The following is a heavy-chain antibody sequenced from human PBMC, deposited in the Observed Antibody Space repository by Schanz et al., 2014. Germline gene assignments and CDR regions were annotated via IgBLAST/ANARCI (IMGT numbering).Heavy chain of an antibody. D-gene: IGHD6-13*01. CDR3: ASSGAGYSSSWDFDY. J-gene: IGHJ4*02. Sequence: QVHLVQSGAEVKKPGASVKVSCKASGYTFTSDSMHWVRQAPGQGLEWMGMIVPIAGITNYAQRFQGRVTSTADKSTFTAYMDVSSLRSEDTAVYYCASSGAGYSSSWDFDYWGQGTLVTVSS. CDR1: GYTFTSDS. CDR2: IVPIAGIT. V-gene: IGHV1-46*01.